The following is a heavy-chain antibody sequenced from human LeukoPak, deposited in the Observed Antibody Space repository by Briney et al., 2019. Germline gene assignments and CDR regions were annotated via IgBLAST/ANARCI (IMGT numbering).Heavy chain of an antibody. J-gene: IGHJ5*02. CDR1: GFTFSSYA. CDR2: ISYDGSNK. V-gene: IGHV3-30*04. D-gene: IGHD3-10*01. Sequence: GGSLRLSCAASGFTFSSYAMHWVRQAPGKGLEWVAVISYDGSNKYYADSVKGRFTISRDNSKNTLYLQMNSLRAEDTAVYYCAKDRMVRGVRGDQPDPWGQGTLVTVSS. CDR3: AKDRMVRGVRGDQPDP.